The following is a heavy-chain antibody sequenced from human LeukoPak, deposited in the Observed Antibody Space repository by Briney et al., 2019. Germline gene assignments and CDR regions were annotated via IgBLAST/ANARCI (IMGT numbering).Heavy chain of an antibody. V-gene: IGHV3-48*03. CDR2: ISSSGSTI. D-gene: IGHD6-13*01. Sequence: GGSLRLSCAASGFTFSSYEMNWVRQAPGKGLEWVSYISSSGSTIYYADSVKGRFTISRDNAKNSLYLQMNSLRAEDTAVYYCARLEYSSSVYYFDYWGQGTLVTVSS. J-gene: IGHJ4*02. CDR3: ARLEYSSSVYYFDY. CDR1: GFTFSSYE.